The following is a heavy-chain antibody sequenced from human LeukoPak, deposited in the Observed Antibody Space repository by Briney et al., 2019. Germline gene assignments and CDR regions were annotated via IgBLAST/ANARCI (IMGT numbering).Heavy chain of an antibody. Sequence: SVKVSCKASGGTFSSYAISWVRQAPGQGLEWIGGIIRIFGAANYAQKFQGRVTITTDESTSTAYMELSSLRSEDTAVYYCARDSKRRSSSSGPFDYWGQRTLVTVSS. CDR3: ARDSKRRSSSSGPFDY. CDR1: GGTFSSYA. V-gene: IGHV1-69*05. CDR2: IIRIFGAA. D-gene: IGHD6-6*01. J-gene: IGHJ4*02.